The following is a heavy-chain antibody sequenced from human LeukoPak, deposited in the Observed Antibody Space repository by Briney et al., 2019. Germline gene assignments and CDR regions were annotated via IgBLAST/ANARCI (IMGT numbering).Heavy chain of an antibody. CDR1: EFSVGSNY. Sequence: GGSLRLSCAASEFSVGSNYMTWVRQAPGKGLEWVSLIYSGGGTYYADSVKGRFTISRDNSKNTLYLQMNSLRSEDTAVYYCAGGRVRGNWRFDPWGQGTLVTVSS. V-gene: IGHV3-53*05. J-gene: IGHJ5*02. D-gene: IGHD3-10*01. CDR2: IYSGGGT. CDR3: AGGRVRGNWRFDP.